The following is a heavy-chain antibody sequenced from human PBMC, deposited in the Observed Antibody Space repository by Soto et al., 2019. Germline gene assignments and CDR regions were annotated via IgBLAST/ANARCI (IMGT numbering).Heavy chain of an antibody. CDR3: ARDTDYTIDYHWYFDL. Sequence: EVQLVESGGGLIQPGGSLRLSCAASGFSVSSNYMTWVRQAPGKGLEWVSVIYSDGSTFYADSLKGRFTISRDNSKNTLYLKMNSLRAEDTAVYYCARDTDYTIDYHWYFDLWGRGTLVTVSS. D-gene: IGHD4-17*01. V-gene: IGHV3-53*01. CDR2: IYSDGST. J-gene: IGHJ2*01. CDR1: GFSVSSNY.